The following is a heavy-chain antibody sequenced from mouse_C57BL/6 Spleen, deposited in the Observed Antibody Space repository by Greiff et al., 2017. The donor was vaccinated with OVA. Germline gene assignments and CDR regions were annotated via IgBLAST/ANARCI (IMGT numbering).Heavy chain of an antibody. D-gene: IGHD1-1*01. Sequence: EVKLQQSGPELVKPGDSVKISCKASGYSFTGYFMNWVMQSHGKSLEWIGRINPYNGDTFYNQKFKGKATLTVDKSSSTAHMELRSLTSEDSAVYYCARRSYYGSYYAMDYWGQGTSVTVSS. CDR3: ARRSYYGSYYAMDY. CDR2: INPYNGDT. J-gene: IGHJ4*01. V-gene: IGHV1-20*01. CDR1: GYSFTGYF.